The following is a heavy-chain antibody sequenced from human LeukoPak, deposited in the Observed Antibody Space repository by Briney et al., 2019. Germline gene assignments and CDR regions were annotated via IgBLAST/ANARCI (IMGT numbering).Heavy chain of an antibody. Sequence: SETLSLTCTVSGGSISSYYWSWIRQPAGKGLEWIGRIYFSGSINYNPSLKSRVTMSVDTSKNQFSLKLSSVTAADTVVYYCARGVWEYSSSPFFDYWGQGTLVTVSS. V-gene: IGHV4-4*07. J-gene: IGHJ4*02. CDR2: IYFSGSI. CDR1: GGSISSYY. CDR3: ARGVWEYSSSPFFDY. D-gene: IGHD6-6*01.